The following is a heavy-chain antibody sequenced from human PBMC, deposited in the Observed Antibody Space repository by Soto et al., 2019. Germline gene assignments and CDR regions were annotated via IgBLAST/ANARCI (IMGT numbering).Heavy chain of an antibody. V-gene: IGHV1-18*01. CDR2: ISAYNGNT. D-gene: IGHD5-12*01. Sequence: QVQLVQSGAEVKKPGASVKVSCKASGYTLTSYGISWVRQAPGQGLEWMGWISAYNGNTNYAQKLQGRVTMTTDTSTSTAYMEVRSTRSDDTAVYYCARDMPRGVATISGDFDYWGQGTLVTVSS. CDR1: GYTLTSYG. CDR3: ARDMPRGVATISGDFDY. J-gene: IGHJ4*02.